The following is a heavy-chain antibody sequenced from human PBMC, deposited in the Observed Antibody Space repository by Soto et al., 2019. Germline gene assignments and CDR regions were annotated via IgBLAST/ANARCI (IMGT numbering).Heavy chain of an antibody. Sequence: QVQLVQSGAEVKKPGSSVKVSCKASGGTFTSYSITWVRQAPGQGLEWMGRIIPVLGIVNYAQKFQGRVTITADKSTTTAYMELSRLRSEDTAVYYWARDGLGTTRRYFDSWGQGTLVTVSS. CDR1: GGTFTSYS. CDR3: ARDGLGTTRRYFDS. V-gene: IGHV1-69*04. CDR2: IIPVLGIV. D-gene: IGHD1-1*01. J-gene: IGHJ4*02.